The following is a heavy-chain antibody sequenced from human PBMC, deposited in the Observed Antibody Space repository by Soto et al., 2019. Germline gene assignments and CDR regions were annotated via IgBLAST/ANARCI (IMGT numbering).Heavy chain of an antibody. CDR2: IYYSGST. V-gene: IGHV4-30-4*01. CDR3: ARVEGSGSPHPEYFQH. CDR1: GGSISSGDYY. Sequence: PSETLSLTCTVSGGSISSGDYYWSWIRQPPGKGLEWIGYIYYSGSTYYNPSLKSRVTISVDTSKNQFSLKLSSVTAADTAVYYCARVEGSGSPHPEYFQHWGQGTLVTVSS. D-gene: IGHD6-19*01. J-gene: IGHJ1*01.